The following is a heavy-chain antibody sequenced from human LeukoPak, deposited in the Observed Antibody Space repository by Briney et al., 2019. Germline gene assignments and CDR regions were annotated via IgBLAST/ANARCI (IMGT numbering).Heavy chain of an antibody. Sequence: GGSLRLSCAASGFTFSSYGMSWVRQASGKGLEWVSAISGSGGSTYYADSVKGRFTISRDSSKNTLYLQMNSLRAEDTAVYYCAKDGQYSSSWYDYWGQGTLVTVSS. V-gene: IGHV3-23*01. CDR3: AKDGQYSSSWYDY. CDR1: GFTFSSYG. J-gene: IGHJ4*02. CDR2: ISGSGGST. D-gene: IGHD6-13*01.